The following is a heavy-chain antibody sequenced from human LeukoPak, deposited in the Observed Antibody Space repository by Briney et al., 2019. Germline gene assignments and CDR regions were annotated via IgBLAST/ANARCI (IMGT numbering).Heavy chain of an antibody. CDR1: GGTFSSYA. J-gene: IGHJ5*02. D-gene: IGHD6-13*01. Sequence: ASVKVSCKASGGTFSSYAISWVRQAPGQGLEWMGRIIPILGITNYAQKFQGRVTITADKSTSTAYMELSSLRSEDTAVYYCAREGDSPARPPNWFDPWGQGTLVTVSS. CDR3: AREGDSPARPPNWFDP. CDR2: IIPILGIT. V-gene: IGHV1-69*04.